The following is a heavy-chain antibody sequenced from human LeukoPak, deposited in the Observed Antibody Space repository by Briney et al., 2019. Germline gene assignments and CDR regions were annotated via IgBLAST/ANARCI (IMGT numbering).Heavy chain of an antibody. D-gene: IGHD3-22*01. CDR3: AKGLHSSGYYINY. Sequence: PGGSLRLSCAASGFTFSSYGMHWVRQAPGKGLEWVAVISYDGSNKYYADSVKGRFTISRDNSKNTLYLQMNSLRAEDTAVYYCAKGLHSSGYYINYWGQGTLVTVSS. J-gene: IGHJ4*02. CDR1: GFTFSSYG. CDR2: ISYDGSNK. V-gene: IGHV3-30*18.